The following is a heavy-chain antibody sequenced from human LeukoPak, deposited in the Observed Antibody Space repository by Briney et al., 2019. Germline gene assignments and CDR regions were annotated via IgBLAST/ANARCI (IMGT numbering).Heavy chain of an antibody. CDR1: GGSISSGGYY. Sequence: SETLSLTCTVSGGSISSGGYYWSWIRQPPGKGLEWIGYIYHSGSTNYNPSLKSRVTISVDTSKNQFSLKLSSVTAADTAVYYCAGYRSYLGYWGQGTLVTVSS. CDR3: AGYRSYLGY. CDR2: IYHSGST. J-gene: IGHJ4*02. D-gene: IGHD6-19*01. V-gene: IGHV4-61*08.